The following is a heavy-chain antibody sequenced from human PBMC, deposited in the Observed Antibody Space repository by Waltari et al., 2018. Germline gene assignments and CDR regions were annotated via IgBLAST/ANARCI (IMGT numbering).Heavy chain of an antibody. CDR1: GGSFSGYY. V-gene: IGHV4-34*01. CDR2: INHSGST. D-gene: IGHD1-26*01. CDR3: AREELPRWAYYFDY. Sequence: QVQLQQWGAGLLMPSETLSLTCAVYGGSFSGYYWSWIRQPPGKGLEWFGEINHSGSTNYNPSRTSRFTRQVDTSKNQFSLKLSSVTAADTAVYYCAREELPRWAYYFDYWGQRTRVTVSS. J-gene: IGHJ4*02.